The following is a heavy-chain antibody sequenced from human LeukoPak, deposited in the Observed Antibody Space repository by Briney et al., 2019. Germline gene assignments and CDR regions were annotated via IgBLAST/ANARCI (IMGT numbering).Heavy chain of an antibody. Sequence: SETLSLTCTVSGGSISSGAYYWTWIRHYPGKGLELIGYIYNSGTTYYNPSLKSRLAVSADTSKNQFSLNLRSVTAADTAVYYCARALPYYDNSAYCDYWGQGTLVTVPS. J-gene: IGHJ4*02. CDR1: GGSISSGAYY. V-gene: IGHV4-31*03. D-gene: IGHD3-22*01. CDR2: IYNSGTT. CDR3: ARALPYYDNSAYCDY.